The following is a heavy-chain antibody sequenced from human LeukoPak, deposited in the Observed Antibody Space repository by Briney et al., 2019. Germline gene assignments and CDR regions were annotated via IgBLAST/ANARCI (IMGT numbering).Heavy chain of an antibody. CDR3: ARENPNGDYGDY. J-gene: IGHJ4*02. CDR1: GGSISSYY. D-gene: IGHD4-17*01. V-gene: IGHV4-59*01. Sequence: SETLSPTCTVSGGSISSYYWSWIRQPPGKGLEWIGYIYYSGSTNYNPSLKSRVTISVDTSKNQFSLKLSSVTAADTAVYYCARENPNGDYGDYWGQGTLVTVSS. CDR2: IYYSGST.